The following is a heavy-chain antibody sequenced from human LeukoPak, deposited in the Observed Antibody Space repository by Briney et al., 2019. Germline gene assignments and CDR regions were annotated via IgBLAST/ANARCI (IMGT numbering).Heavy chain of an antibody. Sequence: GGSLRLSCAASGFTFSSYWMSWVRQAPGKGLEWVGRIKSKTDGGTTDYAAPVKGRFTISRDDSKNTLYLQMNSLKTEDTAVYYCTTLITGTRGDFGYWGQGTLVTVSS. J-gene: IGHJ4*02. CDR1: GFTFSSYW. CDR2: IKSKTDGGTT. CDR3: TTLITGTRGDFGY. D-gene: IGHD1-7*01. V-gene: IGHV3-15*01.